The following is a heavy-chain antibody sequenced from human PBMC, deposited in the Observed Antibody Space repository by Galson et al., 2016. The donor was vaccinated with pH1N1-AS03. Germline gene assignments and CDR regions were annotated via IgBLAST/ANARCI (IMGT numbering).Heavy chain of an antibody. CDR3: ARLLQVACNSTRCTFAWFDP. J-gene: IGHJ5*02. Sequence: TLSLTCTVSGGSVNNDDYYWSWIRQPPGKGLEWIGYIYNTGTTYYNPSLKSRVTFSVDTSMNQFSLKLRSATPADTAVYYCARLLQVACNSTRCTFAWFDPWGQGALVTVSS. D-gene: IGHD2-2*01. CDR2: IYNTGTT. V-gene: IGHV4-30-4*01. CDR1: GGSVNNDDYY.